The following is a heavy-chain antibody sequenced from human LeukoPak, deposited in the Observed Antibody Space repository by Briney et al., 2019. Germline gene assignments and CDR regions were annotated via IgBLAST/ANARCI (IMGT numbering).Heavy chain of an antibody. CDR3: AKSLRSIVVVPAAIDY. CDR2: ISGSGGST. CDR1: GFTFSSYA. J-gene: IGHJ4*02. D-gene: IGHD2-2*02. Sequence: PGGSLRLSCVASGFTFSSYAMSWVRKTPGKGLEWVSAISGSGGSTYYADSVKGRFTISRDNSKNTLYLQMSSLRAEDTAVYYCAKSLRSIVVVPAAIDYWGQGTLVTVSS. V-gene: IGHV3-23*01.